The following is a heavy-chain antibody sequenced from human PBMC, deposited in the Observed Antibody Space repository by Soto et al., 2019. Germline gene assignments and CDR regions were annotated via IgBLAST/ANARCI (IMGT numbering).Heavy chain of an antibody. CDR3: ARESVPAYIHHTWFDP. J-gene: IGHJ5*02. CDR1: GGSISSGEYY. V-gene: IGHV4-30-4*01. Sequence: SETLSLTCTVSGGSISSGEYYWSWLRQPPGKGLEWIGYNYYSGSTYYNPSLGSRVTISIDTSGNQFSLKLSSVTAAGTAVYYCARESVPAYIHHTWFDPWGQGTLVTVSS. D-gene: IGHD2-2*02. CDR2: NYYSGST.